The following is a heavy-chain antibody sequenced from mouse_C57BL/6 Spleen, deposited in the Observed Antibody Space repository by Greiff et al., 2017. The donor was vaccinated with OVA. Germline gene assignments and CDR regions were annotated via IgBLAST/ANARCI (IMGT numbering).Heavy chain of an antibody. J-gene: IGHJ3*01. CDR2: ISSGSSTI. CDR3: ARSNYYTWFAY. CDR1: GFTFSDYG. D-gene: IGHD2-12*01. Sequence: DVKLVESGGGLVKPGGSLKLSCAASGFTFSDYGMHWVRQAPEKGLEWVAYISSGSSTIYYADTVKGRFTISRDNAKNTLFLQMTSLRSEDTAMYYCARSNYYTWFAYWGQGTLVTVSA. V-gene: IGHV5-17*01.